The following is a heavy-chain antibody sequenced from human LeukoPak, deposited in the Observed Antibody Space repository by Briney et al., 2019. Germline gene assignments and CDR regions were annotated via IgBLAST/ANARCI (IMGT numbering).Heavy chain of an antibody. CDR1: GFTFSTYA. CDR3: ASATVTTGFDY. V-gene: IGHV3-23*01. D-gene: IGHD4-17*01. Sequence: GGSLRLSCAASGFTFSTYAMSWVRQAPGRGLEWVSAISGSGGSTDYADSVKGRFTISRDNSKNTLYLQMNSLRAEDTAVYYCASATVTTGFDYWGQGILVTVSS. J-gene: IGHJ4*02. CDR2: ISGSGGST.